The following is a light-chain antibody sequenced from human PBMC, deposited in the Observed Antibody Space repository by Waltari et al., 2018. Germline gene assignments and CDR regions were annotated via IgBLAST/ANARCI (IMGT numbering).Light chain of an antibody. V-gene: IGKV3-11*01. Sequence: VVVTQSPATLPLSPGERATLSCRASQSISTYLAWYQHKPGQAPRLLIYDASNRATGIPARFSGSVSGTDFTLTISSLEPEDFAVYYCQQRTIWSGTFGQGTKVEIK. CDR3: QQRTIWSGT. CDR2: DAS. J-gene: IGKJ1*01. CDR1: QSISTY.